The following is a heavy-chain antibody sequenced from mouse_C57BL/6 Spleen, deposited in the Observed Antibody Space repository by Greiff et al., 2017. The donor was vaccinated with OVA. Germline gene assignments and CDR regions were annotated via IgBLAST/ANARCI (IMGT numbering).Heavy chain of an antibody. J-gene: IGHJ4*01. CDR2: IYPRSGNT. CDR1: GYTFTSYG. V-gene: IGHV1-81*01. Sequence: QVQLQQSGAELARPGASVKLSCKASGYTFTSYGISWVKQRTGQGLEWIGEIYPRSGNTYYNEKFKGKATLTADKSSSTAYMELRSLTSEDSAVYFCARFTTVLATDAMDYWGQGTSVTVSS. D-gene: IGHD1-1*01. CDR3: ARFTTVLATDAMDY.